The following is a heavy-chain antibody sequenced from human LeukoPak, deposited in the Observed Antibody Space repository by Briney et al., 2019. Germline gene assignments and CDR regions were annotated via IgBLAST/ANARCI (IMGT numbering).Heavy chain of an antibody. V-gene: IGHV3-23*01. Sequence: GGTLRLSCAASGFTFSGYGMSWVRQAPGKGLEWVSAISGSGGSTYYADSVKGRFTISRDNSKNTLYLQMNSLRAEDTALYYCARKSASGNYPLDYWGQGTLVTVSS. D-gene: IGHD3-10*01. CDR2: ISGSGGST. CDR1: GFTFSGYG. CDR3: ARKSASGNYPLDY. J-gene: IGHJ4*02.